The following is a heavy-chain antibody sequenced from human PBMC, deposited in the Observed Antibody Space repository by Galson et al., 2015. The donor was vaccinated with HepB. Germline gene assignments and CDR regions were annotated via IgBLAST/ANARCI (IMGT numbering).Heavy chain of an antibody. Sequence: SLRLSCAASGFTFSSYWMSWVRQAPGKGLEWVANIRQDGSEKYYVDSVKGRFTISRDNAKNSLNLQMDSLRAEDTAVYYCATEDCSGGLCLGHWGQGTLVTVSS. V-gene: IGHV3-7*01. J-gene: IGHJ4*02. CDR1: GFTFSSYW. CDR2: IRQDGSEK. CDR3: ATEDCSGGLCLGH. D-gene: IGHD2-15*01.